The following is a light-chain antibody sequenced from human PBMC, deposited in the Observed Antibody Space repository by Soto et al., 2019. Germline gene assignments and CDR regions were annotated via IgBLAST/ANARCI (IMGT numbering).Light chain of an antibody. CDR1: SSDVGSYNL. CDR2: EDS. CDR3: CSYAGDSTLV. V-gene: IGLV2-23*01. J-gene: IGLJ2*01. Sequence: QSALTQPASVSGSPGQSITISCTGTSSDVGSYNLVSWYQQHPGKAPKFMIYEDSKRPSGVSNRFSGSKSGNTASLTISGLQAEDEGDYYCCSYAGDSTLVFGGGTKLTVL.